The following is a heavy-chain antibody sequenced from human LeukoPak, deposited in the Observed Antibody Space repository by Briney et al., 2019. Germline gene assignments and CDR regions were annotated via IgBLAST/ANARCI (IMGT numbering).Heavy chain of an antibody. Sequence: PGGSLRLSCAASGFTFSSYAMHWVRQAPGKGLEWVAVISYDGSNKYYADSVKGRFTISRDNSKNTLYLQMNSLRAEDTAVYYCARGGYCSSTSCHLGQMYYYYYGMDVWGQGTTVTVSS. J-gene: IGHJ6*02. CDR1: GFTFSSYA. CDR2: ISYDGSNK. V-gene: IGHV3-30*04. CDR3: ARGGYCSSTSCHLGQMYYYYYGMDV. D-gene: IGHD2-2*01.